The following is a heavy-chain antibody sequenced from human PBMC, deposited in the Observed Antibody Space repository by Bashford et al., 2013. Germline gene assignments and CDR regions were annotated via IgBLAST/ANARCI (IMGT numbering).Heavy chain of an antibody. CDR3: ARVWGAGYCSSGSCYHFDL. D-gene: IGHD2-15*01. J-gene: IGHJ5*02. CDR2: INPNSGNT. V-gene: IGHV1-8*01. Sequence: WVRQAPGQGLEWMGWINPNSGNTGYAQKFHGRVTMARDNSISTAYMELSNLRSDDTAVYYCARVWGAGYCSSGSCYHFDLWGQGTLVTVSS.